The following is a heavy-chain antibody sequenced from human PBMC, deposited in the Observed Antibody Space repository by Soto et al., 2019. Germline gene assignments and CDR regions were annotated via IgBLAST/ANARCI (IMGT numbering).Heavy chain of an antibody. Sequence: SETLSLTCAVYGGSFGGSYWGWIRQSPGKGLDWIGEINPSGTTNYNPSLKSRLTLSVDTSKTHISLKLSSVTAAETAVYFCARGKPSGYRFGHRNFFYYGLDVWGPGTPV. V-gene: IGHV4-34*01. J-gene: IGHJ6*02. CDR1: GGSFGGSY. CDR2: INPSGTT. CDR3: ARGKPSGYRFGHRNFFYYGLDV. D-gene: IGHD5-18*01.